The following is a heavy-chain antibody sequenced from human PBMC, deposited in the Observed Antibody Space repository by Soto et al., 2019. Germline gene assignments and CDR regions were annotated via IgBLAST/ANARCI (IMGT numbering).Heavy chain of an antibody. Sequence: GGSLRLSCAASGFTFSSYAMSWVRQAPGKGLEWVSAISGSGGSTYYADSVKGRSTISRDNSKNTLYLQMNSLRAEDTAVYYCAKDGWGSDYFDYWGQGTLVTVS. V-gene: IGHV3-23*01. CDR3: AKDGWGSDYFDY. J-gene: IGHJ4*02. CDR1: GFTFSSYA. D-gene: IGHD6-19*01. CDR2: ISGSGGST.